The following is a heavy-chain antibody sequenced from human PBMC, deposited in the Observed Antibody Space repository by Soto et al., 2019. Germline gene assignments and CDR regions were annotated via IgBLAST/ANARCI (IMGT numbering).Heavy chain of an antibody. D-gene: IGHD6-13*01. V-gene: IGHV4-34*01. J-gene: IGHJ4*02. Sequence: QVQLQQWGAGLLKPSETLSLTCAVYGGSFSGYYWCWIRQPPGKGLEWIGEINHSGSTNYNPSLKSRVTISVDTSKNQFSLKLSSVTAADTAVYYCARDGSTYSSSWDYWGQGTLVTVSS. CDR3: ARDGSTYSSSWDY. CDR2: INHSGST. CDR1: GGSFSGYY.